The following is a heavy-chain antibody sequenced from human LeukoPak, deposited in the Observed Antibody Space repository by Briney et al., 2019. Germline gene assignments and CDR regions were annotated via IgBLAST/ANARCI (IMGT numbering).Heavy chain of an antibody. CDR2: ISYDGSNK. D-gene: IGHD3-10*01. CDR1: GFTFSSYG. J-gene: IGHJ4*02. Sequence: GRSLRLSCAASGFTFSSYGMHWVRQAPGKGLEWVAVISYDGSNKYYADSVKGRFTISRDNSKNTLYLQMNSLRAEDTAVYYCARDKGLWFGELYYFDYWGQGTLVTVSS. CDR3: ARDKGLWFGELYYFDY. V-gene: IGHV3-30*03.